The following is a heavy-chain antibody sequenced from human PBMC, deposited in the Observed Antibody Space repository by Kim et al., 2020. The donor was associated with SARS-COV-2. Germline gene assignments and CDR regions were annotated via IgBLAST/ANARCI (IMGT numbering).Heavy chain of an antibody. CDR2: INAGNGNT. CDR3: ARGTLGFDWLSSWDY. D-gene: IGHD3-9*01. J-gene: IGHJ4*02. Sequence: ASVKVSCKASGYTFTSYAMHWVRQAPGQRLEWMGWINAGNGNTKYSQKFQGRVTITRDTSASTAYMELSSLRSEDTAVYYCARGTLGFDWLSSWDYWGQGTLVTVSS. V-gene: IGHV1-3*01. CDR1: GYTFTSYA.